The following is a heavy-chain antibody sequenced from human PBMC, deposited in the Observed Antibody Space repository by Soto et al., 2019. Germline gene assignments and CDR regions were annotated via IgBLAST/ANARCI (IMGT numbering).Heavy chain of an antibody. CDR1: GFTFSGSA. Sequence: HPGGSLRLSCAASGFTFSGSAMHWVRQASGKGLEWVGRIRSKANSYATAYAASVKGRFTISRDDSKNTAYLQMNSLKTEDTAVYYCTRRSDWLLFSDAFDIWGQGTMVTVSS. V-gene: IGHV3-73*01. D-gene: IGHD3-9*01. CDR3: TRRSDWLLFSDAFDI. CDR2: IRSKANSYAT. J-gene: IGHJ3*02.